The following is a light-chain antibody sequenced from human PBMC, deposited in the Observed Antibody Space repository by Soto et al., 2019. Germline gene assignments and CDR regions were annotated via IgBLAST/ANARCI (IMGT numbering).Light chain of an antibody. CDR1: QGISGW. CDR2: AAS. Sequence: DIQMTQSPSSVSASVGDRVTITCRASQGISGWLAWYQQKPGEAPKLLIYAASNLQSGVPSRFSGSGSGTDFTLTTNSLQPEDFATYYSQQAKRFHLTFGQGTRLEI. V-gene: IGKV1D-12*01. CDR3: QQAKRFHLT. J-gene: IGKJ5*01.